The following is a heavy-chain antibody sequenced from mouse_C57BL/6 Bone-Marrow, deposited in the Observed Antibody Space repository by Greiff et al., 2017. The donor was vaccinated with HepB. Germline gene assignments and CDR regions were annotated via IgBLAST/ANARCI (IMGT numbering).Heavy chain of an antibody. Sequence: VQLQQPGAELVMPGASVKLSCKASGYTFTSYWMHWVKQRPGQGLEWIGEIDPADSYTNYNQKFKGKSTLTVDKSSSTAYMQLSSLTSEDSAVYYCARGGFYYDFWFAYWGQGTLVTVSA. V-gene: IGHV1-69*01. CDR2: IDPADSYT. CDR1: GYTFTSYW. D-gene: IGHD2-4*01. CDR3: ARGGFYYDFWFAY. J-gene: IGHJ3*01.